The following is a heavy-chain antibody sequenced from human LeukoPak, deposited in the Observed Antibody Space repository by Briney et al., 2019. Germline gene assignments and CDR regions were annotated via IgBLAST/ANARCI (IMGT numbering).Heavy chain of an antibody. CDR3: AKDRFSYDSGPSNWLDP. Sequence: QPGGSLRLSCVASVFTFNTYGMHWVRQAPGRGLEWVAFIRYDGSNEYYADSVKSRFTVSRDNSKNTLYLQMNSLRTEDTAVYYCAKDRFSYDSGPSNWLDPWGQGTLVTVSS. D-gene: IGHD3-10*01. CDR2: IRYDGSNE. V-gene: IGHV3-30*02. CDR1: VFTFNTYG. J-gene: IGHJ5*02.